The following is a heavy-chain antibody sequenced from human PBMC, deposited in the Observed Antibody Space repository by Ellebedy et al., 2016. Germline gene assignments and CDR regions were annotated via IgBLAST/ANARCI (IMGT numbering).Heavy chain of an antibody. CDR1: GFAFSSHW. CDR2: IKQDGSEN. J-gene: IGHJ2*01. D-gene: IGHD1-26*01. Sequence: GESLKISCAASGFAFSSHWMGWVRQAPGKGLEWVAKIKQDGSENNYVDSVKGRFTISRDNAKNSLYLQMNTLRGEDTAVYYCARDPLLLVGATLVWYFDLWGRGTLVTVSS. CDR3: ARDPLLLVGATLVWYFDL. V-gene: IGHV3-7*03.